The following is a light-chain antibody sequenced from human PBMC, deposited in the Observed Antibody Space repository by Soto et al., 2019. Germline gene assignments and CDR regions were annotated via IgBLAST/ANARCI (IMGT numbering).Light chain of an antibody. CDR3: QQSGSSPRT. CDR2: DAS. Sequence: EIVLTQSPGTLSLSPGERATLSCRASQSVSNFYLAWYQQKPGQAPRLLIYDASNRATGIPDRFSGSGSGTDFTLTINRLEPEDFAVYYCQQSGSSPRTFGQGTKLEIK. J-gene: IGKJ2*01. V-gene: IGKV3-20*01. CDR1: QSVSNFY.